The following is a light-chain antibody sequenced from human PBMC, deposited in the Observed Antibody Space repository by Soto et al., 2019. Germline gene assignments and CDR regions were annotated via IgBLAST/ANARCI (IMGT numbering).Light chain of an antibody. J-gene: IGKJ4*01. CDR1: QSISRW. V-gene: IGKV1-12*02. Sequence: DIQMTQSPPSLSVSVGARVTITCRASQSISRWLAWYQQKSGKAPNFLIYDASNLETGVPSRFSGSGSGTDFTFTISSLQPEDCETYDGQQLESYPSTFGGGTKGDIK. CDR2: DAS. CDR3: QQLESYPST.